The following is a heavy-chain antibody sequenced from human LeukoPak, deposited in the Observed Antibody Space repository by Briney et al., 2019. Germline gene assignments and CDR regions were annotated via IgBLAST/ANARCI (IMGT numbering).Heavy chain of an antibody. CDR3: AGEVPTTSYFDY. J-gene: IGHJ4*02. Sequence: ASVKVSCKASRYTSTDNYIHWVRQAPGQGLEWMGWINPNSGVTYYAQNFQGRVTLTRDTSISTAYMELSRLRSDDTAVYYCAGEVPTTSYFDYWGQGTLVTVSS. D-gene: IGHD1-1*01. V-gene: IGHV1-2*02. CDR1: RYTSTDNY. CDR2: INPNSGVT.